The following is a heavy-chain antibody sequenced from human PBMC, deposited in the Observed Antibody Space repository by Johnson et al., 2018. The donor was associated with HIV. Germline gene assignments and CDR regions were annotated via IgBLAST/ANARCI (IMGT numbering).Heavy chain of an antibody. V-gene: IGHV3-30-3*01. J-gene: IGHJ3*02. Sequence: QVQLVESGGGVVQPGRSLRLSCAASGFTFSSYAMHWVRQAPGKGLEWVAVISYDGSNKYYADSVKGRFTISRDNSKNTLYLQMNSLRAEDTAVYYCARVEPIRRAIDAFDIWGQGTIVTVSS. CDR3: ARVEPIRRAIDAFDI. CDR2: ISYDGSNK. CDR1: GFTFSSYA.